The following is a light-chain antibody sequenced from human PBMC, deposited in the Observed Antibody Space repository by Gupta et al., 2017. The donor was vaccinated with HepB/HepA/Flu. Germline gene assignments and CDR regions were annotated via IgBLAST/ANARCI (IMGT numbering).Light chain of an antibody. CDR1: TLEVKV. CDR3: QVWDSSSDQGV. J-gene: IGLJ3*02. CDR2: YDS. V-gene: IGLV3-21*04. Sequence: SYVLTQPPSVSVAPERRPGLPVGETTLEVKVCTGTSRSQATPPVLVIYYDSDRPSGIPERFSGSNSGNTATLTISRVEAGDEADYYCQVWDSSSDQGVFGGGTKLTVL.